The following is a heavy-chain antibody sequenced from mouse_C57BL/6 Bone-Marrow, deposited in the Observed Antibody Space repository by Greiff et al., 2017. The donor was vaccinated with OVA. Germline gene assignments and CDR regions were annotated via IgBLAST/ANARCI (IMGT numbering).Heavy chain of an antibody. V-gene: IGHV5-6*01. CDR3: ARHEAY. J-gene: IGHJ3*01. Sequence: EVKLVESGGDLVKPGGSLKLSCAASGFTFSSYGMSWVRQTPDKRLEWVAIISSGGSYTDYPDSVKGRFTISSDNAKNTLYLQMNSLKSEDTAMYYCARHEAYWGQGTLVTVSA. CDR1: GFTFSSYG. CDR2: ISSGGSYT.